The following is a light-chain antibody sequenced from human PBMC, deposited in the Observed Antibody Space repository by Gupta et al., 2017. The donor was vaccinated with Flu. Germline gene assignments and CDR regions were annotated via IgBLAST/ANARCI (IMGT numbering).Light chain of an antibody. J-gene: IGLJ2*01. V-gene: IGLV1-44*01. Sequence: VKRSYSGSSANIGRHTINWYQQLPRAASKLLIYLNDQRTSGVTDRCSGSKSGTSAATAISGLQAEEEADDYCATWEDSRNGDVVFGGGTKVTVL. CDR3: ATWEDSRNGDVV. CDR2: LND. CDR1: SANIGRHT.